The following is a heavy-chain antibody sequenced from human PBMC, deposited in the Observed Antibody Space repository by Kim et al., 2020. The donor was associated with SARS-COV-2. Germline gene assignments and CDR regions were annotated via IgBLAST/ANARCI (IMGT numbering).Heavy chain of an antibody. J-gene: IGHJ3*02. V-gene: IGHV4-31*03. CDR1: GGSISSGSYY. Sequence: SETLSLTCTVSGGSISSGSYYWSWIRQHPGKGLEWIGYIYYSGSTYYKSSLKSRVTISVDTSKNQFSLKLSSVTAADTALYYCAREVYDTSGYWHAFDIWGQGTMVTVSS. CDR3: AREVYDTSGYWHAFDI. D-gene: IGHD3-22*01. CDR2: IYYSGST.